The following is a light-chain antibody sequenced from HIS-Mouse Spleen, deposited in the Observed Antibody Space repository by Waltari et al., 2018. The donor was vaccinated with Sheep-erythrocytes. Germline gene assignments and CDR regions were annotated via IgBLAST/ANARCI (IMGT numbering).Light chain of an antibody. V-gene: IGLV2-23*01. CDR2: AGS. Sequence: QSALTQPASVSGSPGQSITISCTGTSSDVGSYNLVSWYQQHPGQAPKLMIYAGSKRPSGVSNRSSGSKSGNTASLTISGLQAEDEADYYCCSYAGSSTPWVFGGGTKLTVL. CDR1: SSDVGSYNL. J-gene: IGLJ3*02. CDR3: CSYAGSSTPWV.